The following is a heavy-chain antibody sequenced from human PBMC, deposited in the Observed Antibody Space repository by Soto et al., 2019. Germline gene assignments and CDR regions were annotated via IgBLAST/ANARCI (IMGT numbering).Heavy chain of an antibody. Sequence: ASVKVSCKASGYTFTNFGIGWVRQAPGQGLEWMGGISAYNGDTNYAQKFQGRVTITTDGSTSTAYMELRSLRSEDTAVYYCARQSYHSGSYHYWGQGTLVTVPQ. J-gene: IGHJ4*02. CDR2: ISAYNGDT. D-gene: IGHD1-26*01. V-gene: IGHV1-18*01. CDR1: GYTFTNFG. CDR3: ARQSYHSGSYHY.